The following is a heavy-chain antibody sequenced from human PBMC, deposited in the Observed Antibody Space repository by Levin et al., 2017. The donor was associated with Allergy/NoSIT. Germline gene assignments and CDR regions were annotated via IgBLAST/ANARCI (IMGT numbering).Heavy chain of an antibody. D-gene: IGHD3-10*01. V-gene: IGHV3-53*01. CDR3: ARGPSRNYFNYGVDV. CDR2: IYGDYT. Sequence: PGGSLRLSCAASGFTVRDNYVTWVRQAPGKGMEWLSVIYGDYTFYADSVQGRFSISRDRVNNTVFLEMNSLRVDDTAVYYCARGPSRNYFNYGVDVWGQGTAVSVSS. CDR1: GFTVRDNY. J-gene: IGHJ6*02.